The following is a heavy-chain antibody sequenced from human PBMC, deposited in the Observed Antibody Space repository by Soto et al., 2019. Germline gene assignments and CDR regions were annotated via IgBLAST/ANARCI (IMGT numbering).Heavy chain of an antibody. CDR2: IDWDDDK. CDR1: GFSLSTSGMR. Sequence: ESGPTLVNPTQTLTLTCTFSGFSLSTSGMRVSWIRQPPGKALEWLARIDWDDDKFYSTSLKTRLTISKDTSKNQVVLTMTNMDPVDTATYYCSRMKGGSYYYFHYCGQRTLVTVS. CDR3: SRMKGGSYYYFHY. V-gene: IGHV2-70*04. J-gene: IGHJ4*02. D-gene: IGHD1-26*01.